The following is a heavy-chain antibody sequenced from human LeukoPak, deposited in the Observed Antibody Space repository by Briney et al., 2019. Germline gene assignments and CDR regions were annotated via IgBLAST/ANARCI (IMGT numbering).Heavy chain of an antibody. Sequence: GGSLRLSCAASGFTFSSYAMSWVRQAPGKGLEWVSAISGSGGSTYYADSVKGRFTISRDNAKNSLYLQMNSLRAEDTAVYYCARDSPPYGDAFDIWGQGTMVTVSS. J-gene: IGHJ3*02. CDR3: ARDSPPYGDAFDI. CDR1: GFTFSSYA. D-gene: IGHD3-16*01. CDR2: ISGSGGST. V-gene: IGHV3-23*01.